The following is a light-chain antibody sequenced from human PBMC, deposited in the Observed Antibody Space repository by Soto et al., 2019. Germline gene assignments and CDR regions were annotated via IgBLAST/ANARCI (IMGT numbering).Light chain of an antibody. CDR3: QQYHSFSLT. J-gene: IGKJ4*01. V-gene: IGKV1-5*03. CDR1: QSISNW. Sequence: DIQMTQSPSTLSASVGDRVTITCRASQSISNWLAWYQQKPGKAPKLLIYKTSNLESGVPSRFSGSGSGTEFSLTISSLQPDDFAAYYCQQYHSFSLTFGGGTRVEVK. CDR2: KTS.